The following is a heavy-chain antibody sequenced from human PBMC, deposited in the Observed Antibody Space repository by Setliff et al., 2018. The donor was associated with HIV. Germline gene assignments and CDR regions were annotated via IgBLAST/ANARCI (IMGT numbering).Heavy chain of an antibody. Sequence: SLTCTVSGGSISSYYWSWIRQPPGKGLEWIGYIYYSGSTNYNPSLKSRVTISVDTSKNQFSLKLSSVTAADTAVYYCARPRYTYGTPPAFDIWGRGTGVTVSS. J-gene: IGHJ3*02. CDR1: GGSISSYY. V-gene: IGHV4-59*08. CDR3: ARPRYTYGTPPAFDI. CDR2: IYYSGST. D-gene: IGHD5-18*01.